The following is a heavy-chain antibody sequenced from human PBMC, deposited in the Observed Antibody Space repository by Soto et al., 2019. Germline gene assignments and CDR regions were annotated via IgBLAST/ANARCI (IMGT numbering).Heavy chain of an antibody. D-gene: IGHD3-3*02. J-gene: IGHJ4*02. CDR2: MNPNSGNT. V-gene: IGHV1-8*01. CDR1: GYTFTSYD. CDR3: ATPIFLKRFNY. Sequence: QVQLVQSGAEVKKPGASVKVSCKASGYTFTSYDINWVRQTTGQGLAWMGWMNPNSGNTGYPQKFQGRVTMTRNTSISTAYMELSSLRSEDTAVYYCATPIFLKRFNYWGQGTLVTVSS.